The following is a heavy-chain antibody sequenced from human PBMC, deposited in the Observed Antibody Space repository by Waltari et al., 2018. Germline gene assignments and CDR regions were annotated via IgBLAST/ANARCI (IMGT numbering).Heavy chain of an antibody. D-gene: IGHD1-26*01. CDR1: GFTFSSYA. Sequence: EVQLLESGGGLVQPGGSLRLSCAASGFTFSSYAMSWVRQAPGKGLEWVSAISGSGGSTYYADSVKCRFTICRDNSKNTLYLQMNSLRAEDTAVYYCAKSIVGATRPTDYWGQGTLVTVSS. CDR2: ISGSGGST. V-gene: IGHV3-23*01. CDR3: AKSIVGATRPTDY. J-gene: IGHJ4*02.